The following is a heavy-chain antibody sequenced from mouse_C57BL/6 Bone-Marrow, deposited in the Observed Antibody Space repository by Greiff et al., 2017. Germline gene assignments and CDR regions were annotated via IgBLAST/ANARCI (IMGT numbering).Heavy chain of an antibody. CDR2: IDPSDSYT. Sequence: QVQLQQPGAELVRPGTSVKLSCKASGYTFTSYWMHWVKQRPGQGLEWIGVIDPSDSYTNYNQKFKGKATLTVDTSSSTAYMQLSSLTSEDSAVYYCAPMVTAYWGQGTLVTVSA. V-gene: IGHV1-59*01. J-gene: IGHJ3*01. CDR1: GYTFTSYW. CDR3: APMVTAY. D-gene: IGHD2-2*01.